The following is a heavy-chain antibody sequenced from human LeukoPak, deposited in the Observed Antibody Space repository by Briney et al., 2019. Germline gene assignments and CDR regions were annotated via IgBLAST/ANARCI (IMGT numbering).Heavy chain of an antibody. V-gene: IGHV3-30*18. CDR2: ISYDGSNK. D-gene: IGHD1-26*01. CDR1: GFTFSSYG. CDR3: AKSFYGGSYRLFDY. Sequence: PGGSLRLSCAASGFTFSSYGMHWVRQAPGKGLEWVAVISYDGSNKYYADSVKGRFTTSRDNSKNTLYLQMNSLRAEDTAVYYCAKSFYGGSYRLFDYWGQGTLVTVSS. J-gene: IGHJ4*02.